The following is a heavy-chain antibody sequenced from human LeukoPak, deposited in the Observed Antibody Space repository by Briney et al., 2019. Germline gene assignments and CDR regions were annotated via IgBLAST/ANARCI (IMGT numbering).Heavy chain of an antibody. CDR3: ARAPGYSGYGFFDY. J-gene: IGHJ4*02. D-gene: IGHD5-12*01. CDR1: GGSISSSNW. CDR2: IYHSGST. Sequence: SGTLSLTCAVSGGSISSSNWWSWVRQPPGKGLEWIEEIYHSGSTNYNPSLKSRVTISVDKSKNQFSLKLSSVTAADTAVYYCARAPGYSGYGFFDYWGEGSLVTVSS. V-gene: IGHV4-4*02.